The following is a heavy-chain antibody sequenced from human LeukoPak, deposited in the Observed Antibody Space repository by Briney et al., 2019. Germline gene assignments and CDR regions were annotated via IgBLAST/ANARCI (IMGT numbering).Heavy chain of an antibody. Sequence: SETLSLTCTVSGGSLSSSSYYWGWIRQPPGKGLEWIESIYHSGSTYYNPSLRSRVTISLDTSKNQFSLKMFSVTAADTAVYYCARDSVVDIEASTTYYFDSWGQGTLVTVSS. CDR2: IYHSGST. V-gene: IGHV4-39*07. D-gene: IGHD5-12*01. CDR1: GGSLSSSSYY. J-gene: IGHJ4*02. CDR3: ARDSVVDIEASTTYYFDS.